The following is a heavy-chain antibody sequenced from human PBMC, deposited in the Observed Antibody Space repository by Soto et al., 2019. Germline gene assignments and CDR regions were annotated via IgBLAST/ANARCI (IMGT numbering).Heavy chain of an antibody. CDR2: ISYDGSNK. Sequence: GGSLRLSCAASGFTFSSYAMHWVRQAPGKGLEWVAVISYDGSNKYYADSVKGRFTISRDNSKNTLYLQMNSLRAEDTAVYYCARGLIGYPAPRSIKTHGYWGQGTLVTVSS. CDR3: ARGLIGYPAPRSIKTHGY. CDR1: GFTFSSYA. D-gene: IGHD2-15*01. J-gene: IGHJ4*02. V-gene: IGHV3-30-3*01.